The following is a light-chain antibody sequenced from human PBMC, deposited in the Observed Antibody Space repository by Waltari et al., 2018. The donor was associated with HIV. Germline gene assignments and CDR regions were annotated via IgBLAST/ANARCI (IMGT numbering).Light chain of an antibody. CDR3: ATWDANLRGPV. V-gene: IGLV1-47*01. J-gene: IGLJ3*02. CDR2: RNN. Sequence: QSALTQPPSASGSPGQRVTISCSGGTSNIATNYVFWYQQFPGTAPRFLIYRNNQRPPGVPARFSGSKSGTSASLVISGLRSEDAGDYYCATWDANLRGPVFGGGTRVTVL. CDR1: TSNIATNY.